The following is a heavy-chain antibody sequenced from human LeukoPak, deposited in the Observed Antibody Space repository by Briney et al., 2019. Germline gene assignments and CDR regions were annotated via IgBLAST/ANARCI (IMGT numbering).Heavy chain of an antibody. Sequence: GGSLRLSCAASGFTVSSNYMSWVRQAPGKGLEWVSSISSSSSYIYYADSVKGRFTISRDNAKDPLYLQMNSLRAEDTAVYYCARDQSRYDYVWGSYRHPDYWGQGTLVTVSS. V-gene: IGHV3-21*01. D-gene: IGHD3-16*01. CDR2: ISSSSSYI. CDR1: GFTVSSNY. J-gene: IGHJ4*02. CDR3: ARDQSRYDYVWGSYRHPDY.